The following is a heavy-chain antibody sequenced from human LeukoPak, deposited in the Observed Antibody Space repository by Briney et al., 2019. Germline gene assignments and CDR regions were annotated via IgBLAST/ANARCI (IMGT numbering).Heavy chain of an antibody. D-gene: IGHD6-19*01. J-gene: IGHJ4*02. V-gene: IGHV3-9*01. Sequence: PGGSLRLSCAASGFTFDDYAMHWVRQAPGKGLEWVSGISWNSGSIGYADSVKGRFTISRDNAKNSLYLQMNSLRAEDTALYYCAKALQSSGWYDYFDYWGQETLVTVSS. CDR1: GFTFDDYA. CDR3: AKALQSSGWYDYFDY. CDR2: ISWNSGSI.